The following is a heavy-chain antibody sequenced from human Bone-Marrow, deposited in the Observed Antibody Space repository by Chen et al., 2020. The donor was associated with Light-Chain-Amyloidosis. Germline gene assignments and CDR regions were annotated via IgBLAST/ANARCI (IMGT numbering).Heavy chain of an antibody. V-gene: IGHV3-23*02. D-gene: IGHD3-9*01. CDR1: GFAFSSYA. Sequence: EVQLVESGGGLLQRGGSLRLACAAHGFAFSSYAMSWVRQAPGKGVEWVSTISGSGGSRSYGGSVKGRLRISRDNCKNGLLLQMNSLRAEDTAVYYCAKDISYDDILPGYPADAFDIWGQGKMVTVSS. CDR2: ISGSGGSR. J-gene: IGHJ3*02. CDR3: AKDISYDDILPGYPADAFDI.